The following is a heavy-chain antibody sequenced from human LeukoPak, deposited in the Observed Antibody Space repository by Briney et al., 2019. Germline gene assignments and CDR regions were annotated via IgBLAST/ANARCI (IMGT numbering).Heavy chain of an antibody. CDR3: ARDLSAAASGSETGFDP. CDR1: GYTFTSYG. V-gene: IGHV1-18*01. Sequence: ASVKVSCKASGYTFTSYGISWVRQAPGQGLEWMGWISAYNGNTNYAQKLQGRVTMTTDTSTSTAYMELRSLRSDDTAVYYCARDLSAAASGSETGFDPWGQGTLVTVSS. CDR2: ISAYNGNT. D-gene: IGHD6-25*01. J-gene: IGHJ5*02.